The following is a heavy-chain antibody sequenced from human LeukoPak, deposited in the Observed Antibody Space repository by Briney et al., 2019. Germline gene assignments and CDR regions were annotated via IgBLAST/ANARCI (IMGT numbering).Heavy chain of an antibody. D-gene: IGHD5-24*01. J-gene: IGHJ3*02. V-gene: IGHV4-31*03. CDR1: GGSISSGGYY. Sequence: PPETLSLTCTVSGGSISSGGYYWSWIRQHPGKGLEWIGYIYYSGSTYYNPSLKSRVTISVDTSKNQFSLKLSSVTAADTAVYYCARDPPPEDGNNAFDIWGQGTMVTVSS. CDR3: ARDPPPEDGNNAFDI. CDR2: IYYSGST.